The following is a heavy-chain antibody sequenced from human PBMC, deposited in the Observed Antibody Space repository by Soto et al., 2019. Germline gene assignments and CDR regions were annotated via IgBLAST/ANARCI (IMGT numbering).Heavy chain of an antibody. V-gene: IGHV3-23*01. J-gene: IGHJ4*02. CDR2: VSGTGAST. CDR3: AKAGSSSWYYFDY. CDR1: GFTFSTYA. D-gene: IGHD6-13*01. Sequence: EVQLLESGGGLVQPGGSLRLSCAASGFTFSTYALSWVRQAPGKGLEWVSGVSGTGASTFYADSVKGRVTISRDNSKNTLDLQMNSLRAEDTAVYYCAKAGSSSWYYFDYWGQGTLVPVSS.